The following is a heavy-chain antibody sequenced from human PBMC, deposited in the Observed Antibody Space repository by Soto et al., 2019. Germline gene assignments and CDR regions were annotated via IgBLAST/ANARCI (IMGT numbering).Heavy chain of an antibody. V-gene: IGHV3-15*01. CDR2: IKSKTDGGTT. CDR3: TINSRRPNGGFDY. CDR1: GFTFSNAW. J-gene: IGHJ4*02. D-gene: IGHD3-16*01. Sequence: GGSLRLSCAASGFTFSNAWMSWVRQAPGKGLEWVGRIKSKTDGGTTDYAAPVKGRFTISRDDSKNTLYLQMNSLKTEDTAVYYCTINSRRPNGGFDYWGQGTLVTVSS.